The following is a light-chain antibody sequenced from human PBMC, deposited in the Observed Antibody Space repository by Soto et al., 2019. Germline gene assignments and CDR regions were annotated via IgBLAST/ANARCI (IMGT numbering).Light chain of an antibody. CDR3: QQYNKWPPVT. Sequence: ETLLTQSPATVSVSPGERATLSCRASQSVSSNLAWYQQKPGQAPRLLIYGASTRATGIPARFSGSGSGTEFTLTISSLQSEDFAVYYCQQYNKWPPVTFGGGTKVDIK. V-gene: IGKV3-15*01. CDR2: GAS. J-gene: IGKJ4*01. CDR1: QSVSSN.